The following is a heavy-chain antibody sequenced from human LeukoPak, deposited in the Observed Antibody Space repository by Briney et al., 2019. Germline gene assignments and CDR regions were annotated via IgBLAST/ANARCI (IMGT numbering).Heavy chain of an antibody. Sequence: SETLSLTCAVYGGSFSGYYWSWIRQPPGKGLEWIGQISRRGNTNYNPSLKSRVTISVDTSKNQLSLKLSTVTAADTALYYCARHGEYYFDYWGQGTLVTVSS. CDR3: ARHGEYYFDY. CDR2: ISRRGNT. V-gene: IGHV4-34*01. CDR1: GGSFSGYY. D-gene: IGHD3-10*01. J-gene: IGHJ4*02.